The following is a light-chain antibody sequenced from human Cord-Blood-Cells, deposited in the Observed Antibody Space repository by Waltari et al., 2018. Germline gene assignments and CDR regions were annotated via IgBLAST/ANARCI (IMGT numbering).Light chain of an antibody. J-gene: IGLJ2*01. Sequence: QSALTQPASVSGSPGQSITISCTGTSSDVGGYNYVSWYQQHPGKAPKLMIYEVSNRPSGASNRFSGSKSGNTASLTSSGLQAEDEADYYCSSYTSSSTLVVFGGGTKLTVL. CDR2: EVS. V-gene: IGLV2-14*01. CDR3: SSYTSSSTLVV. CDR1: SSDVGGYNY.